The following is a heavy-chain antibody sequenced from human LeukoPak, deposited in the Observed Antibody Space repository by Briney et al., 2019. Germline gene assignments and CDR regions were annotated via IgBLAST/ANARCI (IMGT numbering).Heavy chain of an antibody. CDR3: ARGVDTAMVTERMDY. J-gene: IGHJ4*02. V-gene: IGHV3-66*02. Sequence: GGSLRLSCAASGFTVSSNYMSWVRQAPGKGLEWVSVIYSGGSTYYADSVKGRFTISRDNSKNTLYLQMNSLRAEDTAVYYCARGVDTAMVTERMDYWGQGTLVTVSS. CDR2: IYSGGST. CDR1: GFTVSSNY. D-gene: IGHD5-18*01.